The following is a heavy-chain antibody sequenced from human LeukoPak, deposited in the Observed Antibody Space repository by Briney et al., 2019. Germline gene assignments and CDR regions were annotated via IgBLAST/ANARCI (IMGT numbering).Heavy chain of an antibody. CDR3: ARGGVAVNTDY. J-gene: IGHJ4*02. Sequence: PSETLSLTCAVSGYSISSGYYWGWIRQPPGKGLEWIGGIYHSGSTYYNPSLKSRVTISVDTSKNQFSLKLSSVTAADTAVYYCARGGVAVNTDYWGQGTLVTVSS. CDR2: IYHSGST. D-gene: IGHD6-19*01. CDR1: GYSISSGYY. V-gene: IGHV4-38-2*01.